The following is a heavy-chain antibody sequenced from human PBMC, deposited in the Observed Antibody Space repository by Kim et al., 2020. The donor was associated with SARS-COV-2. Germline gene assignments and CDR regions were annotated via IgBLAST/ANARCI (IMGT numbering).Heavy chain of an antibody. V-gene: IGHV3-30*18. CDR1: GFTFSSYG. J-gene: IGHJ5*02. CDR2: ISYDGSNK. Sequence: GGSLRLSCAASGFTFSSYGMHWVRQAPGKGLEWVAVISYDGSNKYYADSVKGRFTISRDNSKNTLYLQMNSLRAEDTAVYYCAKDNSGSYTETWFDPWG. D-gene: IGHD1-26*01. CDR3: AKDNSGSYTETWFDP.